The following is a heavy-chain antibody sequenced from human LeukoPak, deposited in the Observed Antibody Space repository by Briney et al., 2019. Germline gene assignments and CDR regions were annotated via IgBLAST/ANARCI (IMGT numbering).Heavy chain of an antibody. CDR2: IYHSGST. Sequence: SGTLSLTCAVSGGSISSSNWWSWVRQPPGKGLEWVGEIYHSGSTNYNPSLKSRVTISVDKSKNQFSLKLSSVTAADTAVYYCARDRGSYYEGRSFDYWGQGTLVTVSS. D-gene: IGHD1-26*01. CDR1: GGSISSSNW. V-gene: IGHV4-4*02. CDR3: ARDRGSYYEGRSFDY. J-gene: IGHJ4*02.